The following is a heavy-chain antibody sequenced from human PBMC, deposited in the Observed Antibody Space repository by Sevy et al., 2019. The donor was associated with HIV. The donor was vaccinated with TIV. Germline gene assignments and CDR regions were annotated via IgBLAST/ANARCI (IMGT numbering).Heavy chain of an antibody. CDR2: ISGSGGST. CDR3: AKYESAYGMDV. CDR1: GFTFSSYA. D-gene: IGHD3-16*01. V-gene: IGHV3-23*01. Sequence: GESLKISCAASGFTFSSYAMSWVRQAPGKGLEWVSAISGSGGSTYYADSVKGRFTISRDNSKNTLYLQMNSLRAEDTAVYYCAKYESAYGMDVWGQGTTVTVSS. J-gene: IGHJ6*02.